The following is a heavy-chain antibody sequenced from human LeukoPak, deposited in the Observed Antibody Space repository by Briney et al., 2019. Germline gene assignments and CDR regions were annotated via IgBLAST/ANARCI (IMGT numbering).Heavy chain of an antibody. CDR3: ARGDGDYEGFGS. CDR1: GGSITSGSFY. J-gene: IGHJ4*02. V-gene: IGHV4-61*02. Sequence: PSQTLSLTCTVSGGSITSGSFYWSWIRQPAGKGLEWIGRVYTRGNTNYHPSLKSRLSISLDTSKNQFSLKLRSMTAADTAIYYCARGDGDYEGFGSWGQGTLVTVSS. CDR2: VYTRGNT. D-gene: IGHD4-17*01.